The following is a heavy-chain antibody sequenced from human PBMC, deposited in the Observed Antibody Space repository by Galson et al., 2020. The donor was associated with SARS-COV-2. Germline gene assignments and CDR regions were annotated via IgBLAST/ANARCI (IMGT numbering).Heavy chain of an antibody. J-gene: IGHJ6*02. Sequence: ASETLSLTCAVSGGSISSSNWWSWVRQPPGKGLEWIGEIYHSGSTNYNPSLKSRVTISVDKSKNQFSLKLSSVTAADTAVYYCASSADPSYYYGSGSYYGDYYGMDVWGQGTTVTVS. CDR3: ASSADPSYYYGSGSYYGDYYGMDV. V-gene: IGHV4-4*02. CDR1: GGSISSSNW. D-gene: IGHD3-10*01. CDR2: IYHSGST.